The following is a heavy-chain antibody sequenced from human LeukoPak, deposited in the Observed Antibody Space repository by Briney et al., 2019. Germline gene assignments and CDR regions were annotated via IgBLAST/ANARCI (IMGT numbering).Heavy chain of an antibody. CDR2: ISGSGGTT. J-gene: IGHJ4*02. CDR1: GFTFSTYA. Sequence: GGSLRLSCAASGFTFSTYAMSWVRQAPGKGLEWVSAISGSGGTTYYADSVKGRFTISRDNSKNTLYLQMNSLRAEDTVVYYCAREYSSSWYLSYYFDYWGQGTLVTVSS. V-gene: IGHV3-23*01. CDR3: AREYSSSWYLSYYFDY. D-gene: IGHD6-13*01.